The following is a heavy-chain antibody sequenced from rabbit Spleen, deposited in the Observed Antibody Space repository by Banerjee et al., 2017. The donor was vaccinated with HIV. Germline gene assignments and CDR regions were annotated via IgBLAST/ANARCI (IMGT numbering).Heavy chain of an antibody. CDR3: ARDTGTSFSTYGMDL. D-gene: IGHD7-1*01. CDR2: IDTGSSGFT. Sequence: QEQLEESGGGLVQPEGSLTLACTASGFSFSGSYYMCWVRQAPGKGLEWIACIDTGSSGFTYFATWAKGRFTCSKTSSTTVTLQMTRLTAADTATYFCARDTGTSFSTYGMDLWGQGTLVTVS. CDR1: GFSFSGSYY. V-gene: IGHV1S45*01. J-gene: IGHJ6*01.